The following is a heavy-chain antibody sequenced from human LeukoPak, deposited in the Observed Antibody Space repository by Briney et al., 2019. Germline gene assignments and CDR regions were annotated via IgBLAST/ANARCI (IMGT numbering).Heavy chain of an antibody. D-gene: IGHD6-19*01. CDR3: AKTDSSGWTYYFDY. CDR1: GFTFSSYA. V-gene: IGHV3-23*01. Sequence: GGSLRLSCAASGFTFSSYAMSWVRQAPGKGLEWVSAISGSGGSTYYADSVKGRFTISRDNSKKTLYLQMNSLRADDTAVYYCAKTDSSGWTYYFDYWGQGTLVTVSS. J-gene: IGHJ4*02. CDR2: ISGSGGST.